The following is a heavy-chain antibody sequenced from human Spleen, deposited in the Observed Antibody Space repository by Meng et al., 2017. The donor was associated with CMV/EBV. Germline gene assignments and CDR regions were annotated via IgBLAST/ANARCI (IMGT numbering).Heavy chain of an antibody. CDR1: GFTFSSYG. Sequence: GGSLRLSCAASGFTFSSYGMHWVRQAPGKGLEWVAVIWYDGSNKYYADSVKGRFTISRDNSKNTLYLQMNSLRAEDTAAYYCAKDDTYYGMDVWGQGTTVTVSS. CDR2: IWYDGSNK. V-gene: IGHV3-33*06. CDR3: AKDDTYYGMDV. J-gene: IGHJ6*02.